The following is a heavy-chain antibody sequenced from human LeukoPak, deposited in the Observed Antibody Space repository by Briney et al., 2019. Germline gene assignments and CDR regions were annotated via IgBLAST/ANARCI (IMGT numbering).Heavy chain of an antibody. CDR1: GGTFSSYA. V-gene: IGHV1-69*04. CDR2: IIPILGIA. CDR3: ARHYKLSGLLLSWFDP. D-gene: IGHD3-10*01. Sequence: SVKVSCKASGGTFSSYAISWVRQAPGQGLEWMGRIIPILGIANYAQKFQGRVTITADKSTSTAYMELSSLRSEDTAVYYCARHYKLSGLLLSWFDPWGQGTLVTVSS. J-gene: IGHJ5*02.